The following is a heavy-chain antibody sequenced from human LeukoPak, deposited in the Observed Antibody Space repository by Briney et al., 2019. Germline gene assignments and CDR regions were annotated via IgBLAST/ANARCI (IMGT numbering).Heavy chain of an antibody. Sequence: SETLSLTCTVSGGSISSSSYYWGWIRQPPGKGLEWIGSIYYSGSTYYNPSLKSRVTISVDTSKNQFSLKLSSVTAADTAVYYCARGTGYYRVYYYYYMDVWGKGTTVTVSS. D-gene: IGHD3-9*01. J-gene: IGHJ6*03. CDR3: ARGTGYYRVYYYYYMDV. CDR1: GGSISSSSYY. CDR2: IYYSGST. V-gene: IGHV4-39*07.